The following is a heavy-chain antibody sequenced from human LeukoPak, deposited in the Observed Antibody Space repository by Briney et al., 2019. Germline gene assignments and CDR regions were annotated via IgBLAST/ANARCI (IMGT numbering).Heavy chain of an antibody. CDR3: ARDLRDGYNPFDF. CDR1: GDSIGGMSYF. CDR2: ISFTGST. Sequence: SETLSLTCTVYGDSIGGMSYFWGWIRQSPGKGLECIGSISFTGSTYYNPSLKSRATISVDTSKNQFFLKLNSVTVADTAVYYCARDLRDGYNPFDFWGQGTLVTVSS. J-gene: IGHJ4*02. D-gene: IGHD5-24*01. V-gene: IGHV4-39*07.